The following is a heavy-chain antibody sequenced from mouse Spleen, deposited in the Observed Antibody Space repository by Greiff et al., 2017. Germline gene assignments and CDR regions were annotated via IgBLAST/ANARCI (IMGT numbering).Heavy chain of an antibody. CDR1: GYTFTSYW. CDR2: IYPGSGST. V-gene: IGHV1-55*01. CDR3: ARRYYDGSYFDY. D-gene: IGHD1-1*01. Sequence: QVQLKESGAELVKPGASVKMSCKASGYTFTSYWITWVKQRPGQGLEWIGDIYPGSGSTNYNEKFKSKATLTVDTSSSTAYMQLSSLTSEDSAVYYCARRYYDGSYFDYWGQGTTLTVSS. J-gene: IGHJ2*01.